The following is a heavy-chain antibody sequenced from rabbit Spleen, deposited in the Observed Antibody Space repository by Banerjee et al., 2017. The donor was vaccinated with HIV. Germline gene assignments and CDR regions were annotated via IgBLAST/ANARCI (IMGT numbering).Heavy chain of an antibody. D-gene: IGHD4-1*01. Sequence: QEQLEESGGDLVKPEGSLTLTCTASGFDFSSYAMLWVRQAPGKGLEYIGYISSSGSAYYASWVNGRFTISKASNTVDLKMTGLTASDTATYFCGRYYSDWAFNLWGQGTLVTVS. CDR2: ISSSGSA. V-gene: IGHV1S36*01. CDR1: GFDFSSYA. CDR3: GRYYSDWAFNL. J-gene: IGHJ4*01.